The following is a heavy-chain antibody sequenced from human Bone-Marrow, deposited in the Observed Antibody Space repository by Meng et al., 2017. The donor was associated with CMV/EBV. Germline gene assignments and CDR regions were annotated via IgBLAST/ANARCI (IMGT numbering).Heavy chain of an antibody. CDR1: GGTFSSYA. V-gene: IGHV1-69*05. D-gene: IGHD3-10*01. Sequence: SVKVSCKASGGTFSSYAISWVRQAPGQGLEWMGGIIPIFGTANYAQKFQGRVTITTDESTSTAYMELSSLRSEDTAVYYCARDGSGSYYNKFAQGGSYGMDVWGQGTTVTVS. CDR2: IIPIFGTA. J-gene: IGHJ6*02. CDR3: ARDGSGSYYNKFAQGGSYGMDV.